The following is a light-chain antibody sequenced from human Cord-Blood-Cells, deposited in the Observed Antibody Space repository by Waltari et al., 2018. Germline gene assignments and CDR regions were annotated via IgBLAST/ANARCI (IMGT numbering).Light chain of an antibody. J-gene: IGLJ1*01. V-gene: IGLV2-14*01. CDR2: DVS. CDR1: SSDVGGYNY. CDR3: SSYTSSSTYV. Sequence: QSALTQPASVSGSPGQSITISCTGTSSDVGGYNYVSWYQQHPGKAPKLMIYDVSKRPSGVSNRFSGSKSDNTSSLTSSGLQAEDESDYYCSSYTSSSTYVFGTGTKVTVL.